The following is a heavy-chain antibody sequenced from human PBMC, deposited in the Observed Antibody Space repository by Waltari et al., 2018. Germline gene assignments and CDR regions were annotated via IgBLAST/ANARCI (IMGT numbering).Heavy chain of an antibody. CDR3: AKSITMVRGAAGFDP. CDR1: GDSLRRTSFY. CDR2: VNSGGRT. D-gene: IGHD3-10*01. Sequence: QVQLQESGPGLVRPSETLSLTCTVSGDSLRRTSFYWGWARQSPGNGLEWIGSVNSGGRTYYNPSLKGRVTISVDTSNNHVSLRLSSVTAADTALYFCAKSITMVRGAAGFDPWGQGTLVTVSS. J-gene: IGHJ5*02. V-gene: IGHV4-39*01.